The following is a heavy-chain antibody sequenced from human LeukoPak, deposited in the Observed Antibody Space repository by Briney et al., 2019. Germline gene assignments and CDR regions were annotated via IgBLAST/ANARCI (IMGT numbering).Heavy chain of an antibody. CDR2: IKHDGSEK. V-gene: IGHV3-7*01. D-gene: IGHD6-19*01. Sequence: PGGSLRLSCAASGFTFSNYWMTWVRQAPGKGLEWVANIKHDGSEKYYVDSVKGRITISRGNAKNSMYLQMNSLRVEDTAVYYCARDDSGPHYWGQGTLVTVSS. J-gene: IGHJ4*02. CDR3: ARDDSGPHY. CDR1: GFTFSNYW.